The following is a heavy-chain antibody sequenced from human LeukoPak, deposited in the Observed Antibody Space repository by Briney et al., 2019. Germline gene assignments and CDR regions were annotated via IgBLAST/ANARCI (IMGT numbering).Heavy chain of an antibody. Sequence: ASVKVSCKASGHTFTSYYMHWVRQAPGQGLEWMGIINPSGGSTSYAQKFQGRVTMTRDTSTSTVYMELSSLRSEDTAVYYCARDPPIAVAGIGGGGAFDIWGQGTMVTVSS. CDR2: INPSGGST. V-gene: IGHV1-46*01. CDR3: ARDPPIAVAGIGGGGAFDI. D-gene: IGHD6-19*01. CDR1: GHTFTSYY. J-gene: IGHJ3*02.